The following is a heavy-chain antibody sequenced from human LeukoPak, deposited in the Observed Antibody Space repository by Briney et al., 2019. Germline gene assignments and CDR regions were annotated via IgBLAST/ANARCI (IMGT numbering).Heavy chain of an antibody. Sequence: SETLSLTCTVSGGSISSGGYYWSWIRQPPGKGLEWIGSIYYSGSTYYNPSLKSRVTISVDTSKNQFSLKLSSVTAADTAVYYCARFDILTGYFAFDYWGQGTLVTVSS. V-gene: IGHV4-39*07. J-gene: IGHJ4*02. CDR2: IYYSGST. CDR3: ARFDILTGYFAFDY. CDR1: GGSISSGGYY. D-gene: IGHD3-9*01.